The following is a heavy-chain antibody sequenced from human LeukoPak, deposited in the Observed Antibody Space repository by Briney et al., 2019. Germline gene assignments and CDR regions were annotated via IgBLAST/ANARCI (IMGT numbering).Heavy chain of an antibody. CDR2: IFYSGRT. Sequence: KPSETLSPTCAVYGGSFSGYYWNWIRQPPGEGLEWIGYIFYSGRTNYNPSLKSRVTISVDTPKNWFSLRLTSVTAADTAVYYCASFNRLVAVNAFDIWGQGTMVTVSS. D-gene: IGHD2-2*01. V-gene: IGHV4-59*01. CDR1: GGSFSGYY. CDR3: ASFNRLVAVNAFDI. J-gene: IGHJ3*02.